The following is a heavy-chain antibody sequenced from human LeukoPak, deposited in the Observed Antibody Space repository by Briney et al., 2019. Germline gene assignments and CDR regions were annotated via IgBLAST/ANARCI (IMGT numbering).Heavy chain of an antibody. J-gene: IGHJ4*02. CDR1: GFTFSDQW. CDR2: IKHDGSGK. CDR3: ATGMGF. D-gene: IGHD6-13*01. V-gene: IGHV3-7*01. Sequence: GGSLRLSCAASGFTFSDQWMNWVRQAPGKGLEWVANIKHDGSGKYYVDSVKGRFTISRDNAKNSLYLQMNSLRAEDTAVYFCATGMGFWGQGILVTVSS.